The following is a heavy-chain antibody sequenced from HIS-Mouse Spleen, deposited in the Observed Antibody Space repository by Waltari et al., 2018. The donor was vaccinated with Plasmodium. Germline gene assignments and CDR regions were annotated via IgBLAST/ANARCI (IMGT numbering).Heavy chain of an antibody. V-gene: IGHV2-70*15. CDR1: GFSLSTSGMC. D-gene: IGHD6-6*01. CDR2: IDWDDDK. CDR3: ARHKKRGQLVRGYFDY. J-gene: IGHJ4*02. Sequence: QVTLRESGPALVKPTQTLTLTCTFSGFSLSTSGMCVSWIRQPPGKALEWLARIDWDDDKDYSTSVKTRLTISKETSKNQVVLTMTNMDPVDTATYYCARHKKRGQLVRGYFDYWGQGTLVTVSS.